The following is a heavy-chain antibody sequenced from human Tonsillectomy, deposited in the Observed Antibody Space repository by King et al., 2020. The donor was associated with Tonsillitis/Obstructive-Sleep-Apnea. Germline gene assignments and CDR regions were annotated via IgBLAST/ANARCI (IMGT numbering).Heavy chain of an antibody. CDR2: MWNDENNK. D-gene: IGHD2-2*01. J-gene: IGHJ4*02. CDR1: GFSFSSYA. CDR3: TSEVPASTFDY. Sequence: VQLVESGGGVVQPGRSLRLSCAASGFSFSSYAMHWVRQAPGKGLEWVAFMWNDENNKYYADSVKGRFTISRDNSKNTLYLQMNSLRPEDTAVYYCTSEVPASTFDYWGKGTLVIVSS. V-gene: IGHV3-33*01.